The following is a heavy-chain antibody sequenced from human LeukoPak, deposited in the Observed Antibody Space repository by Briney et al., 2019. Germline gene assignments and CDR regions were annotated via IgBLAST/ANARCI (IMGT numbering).Heavy chain of an antibody. J-gene: IGHJ6*02. CDR2: ISSSSSYI. D-gene: IGHD5-24*01. Sequence: GGSLRRSCAASGFTFSSYSMNWVRQAPGKGLEWVSSISSSSSYIYYADSVKGRFTISRDNAKNSLYLQMNSLRAEDTAVYYCARVDGYVYYYYYGMDVWGQGTTVTVSS. V-gene: IGHV3-21*01. CDR3: ARVDGYVYYYYYGMDV. CDR1: GFTFSSYS.